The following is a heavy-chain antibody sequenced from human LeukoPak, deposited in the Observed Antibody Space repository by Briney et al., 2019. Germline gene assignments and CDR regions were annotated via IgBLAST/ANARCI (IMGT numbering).Heavy chain of an antibody. CDR2: IYYSGST. D-gene: IGHD3-22*01. CDR1: GGSVGSGSYY. J-gene: IGHJ1*01. CDR3: ARDSLDSSGYFQH. Sequence: SETLSLTCTVSGGSVGSGSYYWSWIRQPPGKGLEWIGYIYYSGSTNYNPSLKSRVTISVDTSKNQFSLKLSSVTAADTAVYYCARDSLDSSGYFQHWGQGTLVTVSS. V-gene: IGHV4-61*01.